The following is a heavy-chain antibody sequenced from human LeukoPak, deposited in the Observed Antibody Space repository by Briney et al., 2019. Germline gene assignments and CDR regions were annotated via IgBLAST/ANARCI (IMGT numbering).Heavy chain of an antibody. CDR3: AREGSQSASGTYPGND. J-gene: IGHJ4*02. CDR1: GFTFSNYA. CDR2: INWNGDST. V-gene: IGHV3-20*04. D-gene: IGHD1-26*01. Sequence: GGSLRLSCAASGFTFSNYAMSWVRQAPGKGLEWVSGINWNGDSTGYADSVKGRFTISRDNAKNSLFLQMNRLRAEDTAVYFCAREGSQSASGTYPGNDWGQGTLVTVSS.